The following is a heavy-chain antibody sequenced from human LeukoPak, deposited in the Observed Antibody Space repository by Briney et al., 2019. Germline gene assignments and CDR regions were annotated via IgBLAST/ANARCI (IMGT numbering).Heavy chain of an antibody. J-gene: IGHJ4*02. D-gene: IGHD6-13*01. CDR3: AKTRPLDSSSWSHGDY. Sequence: PGGCLRLSCAASGCTFSSYSMSWVRQAPWKGREWLLAISGSGDSTYYADSVKGRFTISRDNSKNTLYLQMNSLRAEDTAVYYCAKTRPLDSSSWSHGDYWGQGTLVTVSS. CDR1: GCTFSSYS. CDR2: ISGSGDST. V-gene: IGHV3-23*01.